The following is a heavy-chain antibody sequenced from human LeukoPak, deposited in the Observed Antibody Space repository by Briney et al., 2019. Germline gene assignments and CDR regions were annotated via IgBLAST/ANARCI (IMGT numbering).Heavy chain of an antibody. V-gene: IGHV4-39*07. Sequence: PSETLSLTCTVSGGSISSSNFYWGWIRQPPGKGLEWIGSIYYSGSTYYNPSLKSRVTISVDTSKNQFSLKLSSVTAADTAVYYCARGGYDYVWGSYRYLDYWGQGTLVTVSS. J-gene: IGHJ4*02. D-gene: IGHD3-16*02. CDR2: IYYSGST. CDR1: GGSISSSNFY. CDR3: ARGGYDYVWGSYRYLDY.